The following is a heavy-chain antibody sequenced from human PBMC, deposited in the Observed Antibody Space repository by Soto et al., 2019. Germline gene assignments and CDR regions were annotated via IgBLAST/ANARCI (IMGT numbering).Heavy chain of an antibody. CDR3: ATSYNWNDVGWFNP. J-gene: IGHJ5*02. D-gene: IGHD1-1*01. Sequence: SETLSLTCTVSGGSISSSSYYWGWIRQPPGKELEWIGNIYFSGGTYYNPSLKSRVTISADTSRNQFSLKVSSVTAADTAVYYCATSYNWNDVGWFNPWGQGTLVTVSS. CDR1: GGSISSSSYY. CDR2: IYFSGGT. V-gene: IGHV4-39*01.